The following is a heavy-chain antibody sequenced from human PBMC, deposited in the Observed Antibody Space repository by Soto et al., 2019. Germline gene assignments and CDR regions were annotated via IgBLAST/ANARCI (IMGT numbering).Heavy chain of an antibody. J-gene: IGHJ3*01. CDR1: GFTLSRHT. CDR2: IGSRTSDI. CDR3: VRDGEDTTTCPYSLEM. V-gene: IGHV3-21*01. D-gene: IGHD2-21*01. Sequence: GGSLRLSCAASGFTLSRHTMNWVRQAPGKGLEWVSFIGSRTSDIYYADSVKGRFTISRDNAKNSLYLDLTRLRAEDTAVYFCVRDGEDTTTCPYSLEMWDQETMVT.